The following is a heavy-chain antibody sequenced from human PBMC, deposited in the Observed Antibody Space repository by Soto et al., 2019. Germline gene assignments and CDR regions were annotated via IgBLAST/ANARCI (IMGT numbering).Heavy chain of an antibody. J-gene: IGHJ5*02. CDR1: GFSLSTSGVG. CDR2: IYWDDDK. CDR3: AQPRSVGWFGP. V-gene: IGHV2-5*02. Sequence: QITLKQSGPTLVKPTQTLTLTCTFSGFSLSTSGVGVGWIRQPPGKALEWLALIYWDDDKRYSPSLKGRLTIPKDTAKNRVALTMTNMDPVDTATYYCAQPRSVGWFGPWGQGSLVTVSS. D-gene: IGHD2-15*01.